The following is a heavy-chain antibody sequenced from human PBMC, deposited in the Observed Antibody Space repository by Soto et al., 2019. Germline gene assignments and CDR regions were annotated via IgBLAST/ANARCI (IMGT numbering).Heavy chain of an antibody. D-gene: IGHD1-7*01. CDR3: ASHPYNWNYDVSGWFDP. J-gene: IGHJ5*02. Sequence: QVQLVQSAAEVKKPGASVKVSCKASGYNFSDYYIHWVRQAPGQGLEWLGWVSPKSGGTNYAQKFKGRVTMTRDTSSNTVYMELRSLRSDDTAVYYCASHPYNWNYDVSGWFDPWGQGTLVTVSS. V-gene: IGHV1-2*02. CDR2: VSPKSGGT. CDR1: GYNFSDYY.